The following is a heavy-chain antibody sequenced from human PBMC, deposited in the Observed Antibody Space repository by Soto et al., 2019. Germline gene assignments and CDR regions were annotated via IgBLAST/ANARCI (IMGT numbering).Heavy chain of an antibody. V-gene: IGHV3-9*01. D-gene: IGHD3-3*02. CDR3: AKGYCISDTCFIDY. CDR2: INWNSGDI. CDR1: GFTFDNHA. Sequence: EVQLVESGGGLVRPGRSLRLSCAASGFTFDNHAMHWVRQAPWKGLEWVSGINWNSGDIGYADSVKGRFTISRDNAKNSLYLQMNSLRAEDTALYYCAKGYCISDTCFIDYWGQGTLVTVSS. J-gene: IGHJ4*02.